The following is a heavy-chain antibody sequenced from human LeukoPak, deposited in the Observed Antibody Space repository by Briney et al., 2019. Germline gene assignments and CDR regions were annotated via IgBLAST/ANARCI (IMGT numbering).Heavy chain of an antibody. CDR1: GFTVSSNY. CDR3: ARGGGEVLTRAFDY. CDR2: IYSGGST. Sequence: GGSLRLSCAASGFTVSSNYMSWVRQAPGKGLEWVSVIYSGGSTYYADSVKGRFTISRHNSKNTLYLQMNSLRAEDTAVYYCARGGGEVLTRAFDYWGQGTLVTVSS. D-gene: IGHD4-23*01. J-gene: IGHJ4*02. V-gene: IGHV3-53*04.